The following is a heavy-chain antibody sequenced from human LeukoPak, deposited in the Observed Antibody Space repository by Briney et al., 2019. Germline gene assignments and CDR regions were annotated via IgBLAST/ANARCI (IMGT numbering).Heavy chain of an antibody. V-gene: IGHV4-30-2*01. CDR3: ARDGMYYYDSSGYYSTHFDY. Sequence: PSETLSLTCTVSGGSISSGGYYWSWIRQPPGKGLEWIGYIYHSGSTYYNPSLKSRVTMSVDTSKNQFSLKLSSVTAADTAVYYCARDGMYYYDSSGYYSTHFDYWGQGTLVTVSS. J-gene: IGHJ4*02. CDR2: IYHSGST. CDR1: GGSISSGGYY. D-gene: IGHD3-22*01.